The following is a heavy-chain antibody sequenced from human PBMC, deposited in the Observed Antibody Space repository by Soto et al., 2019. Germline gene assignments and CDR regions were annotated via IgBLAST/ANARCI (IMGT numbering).Heavy chain of an antibody. J-gene: IGHJ6*02. CDR1: GSTFTSYY. CDR2: INPDGGGT. CDR3: AVGGTYLGMDV. D-gene: IGHD1-1*01. V-gene: IGHV1-46*01. Sequence: QVQLVQSGAEVKKPGASVKVSCKASGSTFTSYYMHWVRLAPGQGLEWMGIINPDGGGTSYAQQFQGRVIMTRDKATSTVYMEMSSLRAEDTAVYDCAVGGTYLGMDVWGQGTTVTVSS.